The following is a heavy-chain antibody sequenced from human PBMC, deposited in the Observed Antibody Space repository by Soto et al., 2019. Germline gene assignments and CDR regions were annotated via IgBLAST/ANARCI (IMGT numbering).Heavy chain of an antibody. CDR2: IWYDGSNK. CDR3: ARGPLDGWLDP. V-gene: IGHV3-33*01. Sequence: GGSLRLSCAASGFTFSSYGMHWVRQAPGKGLEWVAVIWYDGSNKYYADSVKGRFTISRDNSKNTLYLQMNSLRAEDTAVYYCARGPLDGWLDPWGQGTLVTVSS. CDR1: GFTFSSYG. D-gene: IGHD1-1*01. J-gene: IGHJ5*02.